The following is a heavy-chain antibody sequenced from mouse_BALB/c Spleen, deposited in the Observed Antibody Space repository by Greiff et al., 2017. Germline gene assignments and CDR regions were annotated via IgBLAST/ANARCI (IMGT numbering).Heavy chain of an antibody. J-gene: IGHJ4*01. CDR2: ISYSGST. V-gene: IGHV3-2*02. CDR3: ARTTTASYAMDY. D-gene: IGHD1-2*01. Sequence: DVKLQESGPGLVKPSQSLSLTCTVTGYSITSDYAWNWIRQFPGNKLEWMGYISYSGSTSYNPSLKSRISITRDTSKNQFFLQLNSVTTEDTATYYCARTTTASYAMDYWGQGTSVTVSA. CDR1: GYSITSDYA.